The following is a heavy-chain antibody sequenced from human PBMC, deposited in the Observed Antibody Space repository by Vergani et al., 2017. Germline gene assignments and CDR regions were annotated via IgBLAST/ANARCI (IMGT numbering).Heavy chain of an antibody. CDR2: ISPDGSAT. D-gene: IGHD1/OR15-1a*01. J-gene: IGHJ5*02. V-gene: IGHV3-7*03. Sequence: EVQLVESGGGLVQPGGSLRLSCAASGFSLSRFWMSWVRQAPEKGLEWVAHISPDGSATSYVDSVKGRFTISRYNTKNSLSLQMSVLRVEDTATYYCGRKQSPASLMDKPIDIWGQGTLVTVSS. CDR3: GRKQSPASLMDKPIDI. CDR1: GFSLSRFW.